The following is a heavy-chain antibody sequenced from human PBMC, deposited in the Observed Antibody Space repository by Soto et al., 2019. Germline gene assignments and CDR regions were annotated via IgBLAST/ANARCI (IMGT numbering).Heavy chain of an antibody. Sequence: GASVKVSCKASGGTFSSYAISWVRQAPGQGLEWMGGIIPIFGTANYAQKFQGRVTITADESTSTAYMELSSLRSEDTAVYYCARTSSAGGYRFDPWGQGALVTVSS. V-gene: IGHV1-69*13. CDR2: IIPIFGTA. J-gene: IGHJ5*02. CDR3: ARTSSAGGYRFDP. D-gene: IGHD1-1*01. CDR1: GGTFSSYA.